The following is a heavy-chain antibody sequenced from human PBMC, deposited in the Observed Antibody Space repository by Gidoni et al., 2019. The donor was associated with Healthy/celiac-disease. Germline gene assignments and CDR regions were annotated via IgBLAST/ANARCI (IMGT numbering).Heavy chain of an antibody. CDR1: GFPFTCYR. V-gene: IGHV3-23*01. CDR3: AKDWRANYYGSGSYDWFDP. CDR2: IGGSGGST. J-gene: IGHJ5*02. Sequence: EVQPSESGGGLLQPVGSLRLSCAAFGFPFTCYRMRDVRQAPGKGLEWVSVIGGSGGSTYYADSVKGRFTISRDNSKNTLYLQMNSLRAEDTAVYYCAKDWRANYYGSGSYDWFDPWGQGTLVTVSS. D-gene: IGHD3-10*01.